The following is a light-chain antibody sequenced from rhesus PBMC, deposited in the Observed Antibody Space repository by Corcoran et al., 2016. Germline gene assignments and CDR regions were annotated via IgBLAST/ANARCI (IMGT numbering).Light chain of an antibody. CDR3: QQHSSYPLT. Sequence: DIQMTQSPSSLSASVGDTVTITCQAIQGISKYLSWYQQKPGKAPKHLIYDASTLQSGVPSRFSGSGSGTELSLTSSSLQPEDFATVYCQQHSSYPLTFGGGTKVELK. CDR2: DAS. J-gene: IGKJ4*01. V-gene: IGKV1-25*01. CDR1: QGISKY.